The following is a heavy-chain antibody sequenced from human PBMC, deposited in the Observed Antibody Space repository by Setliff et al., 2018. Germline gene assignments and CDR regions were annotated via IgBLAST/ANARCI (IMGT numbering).Heavy chain of an antibody. Sequence: PSETLSLTCAVYGGSFSGYYWSWIRQPPGKRLEWIGEIIHSGSTNYNPSLKSRVTISVDTSKNQFSLKLSSVTAADTAVYYCARDLQLSSWFDPWGQGTLVTVS. CDR1: GGSFSGYY. CDR2: IIHSGST. J-gene: IGHJ5*02. CDR3: ARDLQLSSWFDP. V-gene: IGHV4-34*12. D-gene: IGHD1-1*01.